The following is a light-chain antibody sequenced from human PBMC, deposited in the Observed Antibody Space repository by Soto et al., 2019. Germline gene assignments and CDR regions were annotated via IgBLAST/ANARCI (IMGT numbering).Light chain of an antibody. V-gene: IGLV2-23*01. CDR1: SSDVGSHNL. CDR3: CSNADSSTYI. CDR2: EAR. J-gene: IGLJ1*01. Sequence: QSVLAQPASVSESPGQSVTISCTGTSSDVGSHNLVSWYQQYSDKAPKLIIFEARKRPSGVSNRFSGSKSGSTASLTISGLQAEDEADYYCCSNADSSTYIFGAGTKVTVL.